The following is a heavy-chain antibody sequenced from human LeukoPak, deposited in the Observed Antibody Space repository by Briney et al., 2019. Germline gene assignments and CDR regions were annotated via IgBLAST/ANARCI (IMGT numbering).Heavy chain of an antibody. D-gene: IGHD4-17*01. Sequence: GGSLRLSCAASEFTFSSYAMHWVRQAPGKGLEWVSYTSSRGSTKYYADSVKGRITISRDNAKNSLYLQMNSLRAEDTAVYFCARIHDYGDYSYYFDYWGQGTLVTVSS. CDR3: ARIHDYGDYSYYFDY. V-gene: IGHV3-48*03. CDR1: EFTFSSYA. CDR2: TSSRGSTK. J-gene: IGHJ4*02.